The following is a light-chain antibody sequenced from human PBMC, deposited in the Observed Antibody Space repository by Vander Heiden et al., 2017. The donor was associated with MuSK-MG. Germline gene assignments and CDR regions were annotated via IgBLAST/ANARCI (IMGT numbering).Light chain of an antibody. CDR1: SSHIGTGYD. J-gene: IGLJ2*01. Sequence: VLTQPPSVSGAPGQSVTITSTGSSSHIGTGYDVHWYQQLPGTAPNLLIYGNSNRPSGVPDRFSGSKSGTSASLAITGLQAEDEADYYCQSYDSSLSGPVVFGGGTKLTVL. CDR3: QSYDSSLSGPVV. V-gene: IGLV1-40*01. CDR2: GNS.